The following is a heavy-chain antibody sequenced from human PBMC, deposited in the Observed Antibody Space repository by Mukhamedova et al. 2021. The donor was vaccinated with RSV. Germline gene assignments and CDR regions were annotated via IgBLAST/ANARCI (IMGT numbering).Heavy chain of an antibody. CDR3: NWKLDFYYRMDV. Sequence: GTTDYAAPVKGRFTISRDDSKSTVYLQMNSLKTEDTAVYYCNWKLDFYYRMDVWGQGTTVTVSS. CDR2: GTT. J-gene: IGHJ6*02. D-gene: IGHD1-1*01. V-gene: IGHV3-15*01.